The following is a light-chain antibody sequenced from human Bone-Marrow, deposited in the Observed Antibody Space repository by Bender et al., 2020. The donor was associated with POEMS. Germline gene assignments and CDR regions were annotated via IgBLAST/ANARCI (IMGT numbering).Light chain of an antibody. V-gene: IGLV6-57*04. CDR2: EDK. CDR1: TGSIASNY. Sequence: FMLTQPHSVSESPGKTVTISCTRSTGSIASNYVQWYQQRPGSVPTTVIYEDKQRPPGVPDRFSGSVDSSSNSASLTISGLKSEDEADYYCQSYDTDNQVFGGGTKLTVL. J-gene: IGLJ3*02. CDR3: QSYDTDNQV.